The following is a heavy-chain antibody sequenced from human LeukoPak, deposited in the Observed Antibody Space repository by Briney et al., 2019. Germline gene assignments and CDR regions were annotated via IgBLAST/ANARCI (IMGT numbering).Heavy chain of an antibody. CDR3: AATVVTPWDYYYGMDV. CDR1: GGSISSGGYS. CDR2: IYHSGST. D-gene: IGHD4-23*01. Sequence: NASETLSLTCAVSGGSISSGGYSWSWIRQPPGKGLEWIGYIYHSGSTYYNPSLKSRVTISVDRSKNQFSLKLSSVTAADTAVYYCAATVVTPWDYYYGMDVWGQGTTVTVSS. J-gene: IGHJ6*02. V-gene: IGHV4-30-2*01.